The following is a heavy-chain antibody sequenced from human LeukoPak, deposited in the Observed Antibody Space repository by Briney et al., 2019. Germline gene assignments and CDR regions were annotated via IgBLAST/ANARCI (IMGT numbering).Heavy chain of an antibody. CDR1: GGSISSSFDY. CDR3: ARTSRGYSLYFDY. J-gene: IGHJ4*02. V-gene: IGHV2-70*11. Sequence: TLSFSCTVGGGSISSSFDYWDWIRQPPVKALEWLARIDWDDDKYYPTSLKTRLPLSKDTPKHQVPLTMNPMDPVDTAAYYCARTSRGYSLYFDYWGQATLVTVSS. D-gene: IGHD5-18*01. CDR2: IDWDDDK.